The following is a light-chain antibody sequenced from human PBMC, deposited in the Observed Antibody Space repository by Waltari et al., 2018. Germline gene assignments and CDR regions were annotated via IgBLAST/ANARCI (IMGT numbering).Light chain of an antibody. J-gene: IGKJ3*01. CDR2: DAS. CDR1: QSVSNS. Sequence: EIVLTQSPATLSLSPGARATLPCRASQSVSNSLAWYQQKPGQAPRLLIYDASNRATGIPARFSGGGSGTDFTLTISSLEPEDFAVYYCQQRSNRPPTFGPGTKVDIK. CDR3: QQRSNRPPT. V-gene: IGKV3-11*01.